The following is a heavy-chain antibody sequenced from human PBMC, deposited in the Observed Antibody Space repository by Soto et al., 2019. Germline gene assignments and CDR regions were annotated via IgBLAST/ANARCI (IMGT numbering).Heavy chain of an antibody. CDR2: ISGHAGAT. V-gene: IGHV3-23*01. Sequence: EVQLLESGGGLVQPGGSLRVSCAVSGFNFRSHAMSWVRQAPGKGLEWVSGISGHAGATYYTDSVKGRFTISRDNSKNPLFLQMNTLRAEDTAIYYCAKDWRTTGIGGWFDSWGQGTLVSVSS. J-gene: IGHJ5*01. CDR3: AKDWRTTGIGGWFDS. D-gene: IGHD1-1*01. CDR1: GFNFRSHA.